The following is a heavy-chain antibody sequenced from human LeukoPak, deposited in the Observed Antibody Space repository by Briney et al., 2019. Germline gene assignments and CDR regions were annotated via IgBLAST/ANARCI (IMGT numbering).Heavy chain of an antibody. J-gene: IGHJ6*03. CDR2: IYSGGST. CDR3: ARGGGWEQWLVVTPFYYYYMDV. V-gene: IGHV3-66*01. CDR1: GFTVSSNY. Sequence: PGGSLRLSCAASGFTVSSNYMSWVRQAPGKGLEWVSVIYSGGSTYYADSVKGRFTISRDNAKNSLYLQMNSLRAEDTAVYYCARGGGWEQWLVVTPFYYYYMDVWGKGTTVTVSS. D-gene: IGHD6-19*01.